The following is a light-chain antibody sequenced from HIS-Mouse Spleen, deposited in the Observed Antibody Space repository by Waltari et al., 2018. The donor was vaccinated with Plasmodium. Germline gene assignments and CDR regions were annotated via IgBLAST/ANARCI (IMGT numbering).Light chain of an antibody. Sequence: EIVMTQSPATLSVSPGGRATLSCRASQSVSSNSAWYQQKPGQAPRLLIYGASTRATGIPARFSGSGSGTEVTLTISSLQSEDVAVYYCQQYNNWSFTFGPGTKVDIK. CDR2: GAS. CDR3: QQYNNWSFT. CDR1: QSVSSN. V-gene: IGKV3-15*01. J-gene: IGKJ3*01.